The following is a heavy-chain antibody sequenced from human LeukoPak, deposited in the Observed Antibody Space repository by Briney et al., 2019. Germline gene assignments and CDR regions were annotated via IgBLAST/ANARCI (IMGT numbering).Heavy chain of an antibody. J-gene: IGHJ4*02. CDR1: GIPFSSHV. V-gene: IGHV3-33*01. D-gene: IGHD5-18*01. CDR2: IWYDGTNK. Sequence: PRRSLRLSCSTPGIPFSSHVLHWVRQATRKGQEWVPVIWYDGTNKYDADSVNRRFTISRDNSKNTLYLQMNSLRAEDTAVYYCARGPPINSYGSYYFDYWGQGTLVTVSS. CDR3: ARGPPINSYGSYYFDY.